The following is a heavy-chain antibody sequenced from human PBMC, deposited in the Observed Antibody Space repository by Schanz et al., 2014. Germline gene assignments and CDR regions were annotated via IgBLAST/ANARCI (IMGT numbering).Heavy chain of an antibody. Sequence: EVQLVESGGGFVQPGGSLGLSCVVSGFTASSDHMSWVRQAPGKGLEWVSTIYASGATYYADSVKRRFTISRDISKNTLHLQVTSLRAEDTAIYYGARDGNYYGSRNYYKTPYYFDCWGQGTLVTVSS. CDR1: GFTASSDH. D-gene: IGHD3-10*01. J-gene: IGHJ4*02. V-gene: IGHV3-66*01. CDR3: ARDGNYYGSRNYYKTPYYFDC. CDR2: IYASGAT.